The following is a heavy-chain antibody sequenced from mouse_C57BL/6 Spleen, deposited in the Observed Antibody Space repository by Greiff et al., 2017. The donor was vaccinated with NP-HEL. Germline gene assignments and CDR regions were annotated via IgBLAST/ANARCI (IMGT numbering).Heavy chain of an antibody. Sequence: QVQLQQSGPELVKPGASVKISCKASGYAFSSSWMNWVKQRPGKGLEWIGRIYPGDGDTNYNGKFKGKATLTADKSSSTAYMQLSSLTSEDSAVYFCASIVTTESFYWYFDVWGTGTTVTVSS. CDR1: GYAFSSSW. D-gene: IGHD2-5*01. J-gene: IGHJ1*03. CDR3: ASIVTTESFYWYFDV. CDR2: IYPGDGDT. V-gene: IGHV1-82*01.